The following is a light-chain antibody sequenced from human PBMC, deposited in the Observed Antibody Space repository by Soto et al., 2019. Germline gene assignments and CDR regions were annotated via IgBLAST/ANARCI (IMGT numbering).Light chain of an antibody. CDR2: GNS. V-gene: IGLV1-40*01. Sequence: QPVLTQPPSVSGAPGHRVTISCNGSFSNIGAGYDVHWYQQLPGTAPKLLIYGNSNRPSGVPDRFSGSKSGTSASLAITGLQAEDEADYYCQSYDSSLSGSGVFGGGTKLTVL. CDR3: QSYDSSLSGSGV. J-gene: IGLJ2*01. CDR1: FSNIGAGYD.